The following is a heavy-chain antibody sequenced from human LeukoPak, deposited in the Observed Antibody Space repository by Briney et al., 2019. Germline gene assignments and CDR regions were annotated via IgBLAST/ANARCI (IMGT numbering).Heavy chain of an antibody. D-gene: IGHD6-19*01. CDR3: AKTGYSSGWSYFFDY. J-gene: IGHJ4*02. CDR1: GFTFSSYA. CDR2: ISGSGGST. V-gene: IGHV3-23*01. Sequence: PGGSLRLSCAASGFTFSSYAMSWVRQAPGKGLEWVSAISGSGGSTYYADSVKGRFTISRDNSKNTLYLQMNSLRAEDTAAYYCAKTGYSSGWSYFFDYWGQGTLVTVSS.